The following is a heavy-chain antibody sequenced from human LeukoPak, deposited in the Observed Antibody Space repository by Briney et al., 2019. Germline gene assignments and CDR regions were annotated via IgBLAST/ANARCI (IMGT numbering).Heavy chain of an antibody. D-gene: IGHD1-14*01. CDR1: GLTFSTYG. V-gene: IGHV3-48*04. CDR2: ISSSSSTI. CDR3: ARVQTRATGNWLDP. J-gene: IGHJ5*02. Sequence: GGSLRLSCADSGLTFSTYGMNWVRQAPGKGLEWVSYISSSSSTIYYADSVKGRFTISRDNAKNSLYLQMNSLRAEDTAVYYCARVQTRATGNWLDPWGQGTLVTVSS.